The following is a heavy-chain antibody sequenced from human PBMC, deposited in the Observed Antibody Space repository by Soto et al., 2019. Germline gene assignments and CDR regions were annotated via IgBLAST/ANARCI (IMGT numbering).Heavy chain of an antibody. CDR3: ARQGITIFGVVRLGYMDV. Sequence: SETLSLTCTVSGGAISSYYWSWIRQPPGKGLEWIGYMYYSGSTNYNPSLKSRVTISVDTSKNQFSLTLSSVTAADTAVYYFARQGITIFGVVRLGYMDVWGKGTTVTVSS. V-gene: IGHV4-59*08. D-gene: IGHD3-3*01. J-gene: IGHJ6*03. CDR1: GGAISSYY. CDR2: MYYSGST.